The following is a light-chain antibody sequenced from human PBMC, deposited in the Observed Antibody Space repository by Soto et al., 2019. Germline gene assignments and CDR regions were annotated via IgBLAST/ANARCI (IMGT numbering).Light chain of an antibody. CDR2: GTT. Sequence: EIVLTQSPGTLSLSPGERPTLSCRASQSVSSTYLAWYQQKPGQAPRLIIYGTTSRATGIPDRFSGSGSGTDFTLTISRLEPEDFAVYYCQKYGSLTSSTFGQGTKVEIK. V-gene: IGKV3-20*01. CDR1: QSVSSTY. J-gene: IGKJ1*01. CDR3: QKYGSLTSST.